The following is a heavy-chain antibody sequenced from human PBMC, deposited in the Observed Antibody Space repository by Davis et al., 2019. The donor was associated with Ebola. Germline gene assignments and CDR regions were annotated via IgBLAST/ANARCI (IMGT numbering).Heavy chain of an antibody. D-gene: IGHD3-22*01. CDR3: AKGFSMKAVPQNGYMDV. V-gene: IGHV4-39*07. CDR1: GGSISTNSYY. Sequence: PSETLSLTCTVSGGSISTNSYYWGWIRQPPGKGLEWIGDIYYTGNTFYNPSLGSRVTISLDTSTNQISLKLTSVTAADTATYYCAKGFSMKAVPQNGYMDVWGKGTTVTVPS. CDR2: IYYTGNT. J-gene: IGHJ6*04.